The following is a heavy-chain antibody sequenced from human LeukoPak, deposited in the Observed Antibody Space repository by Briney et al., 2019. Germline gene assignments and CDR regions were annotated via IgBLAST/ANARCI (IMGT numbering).Heavy chain of an antibody. CDR3: ARAYYDFWSGYYPLFDY. D-gene: IGHD3-3*01. Sequence: ASVKVSCKASGYTFTSYDINWVRQAPGQGLEWMGWVNPNSGNTGYAQKFQGRVTITRNTSISTAYMELSSLRSEDTAVYYCARAYYDFWSGYYPLFDYWGQGTLVTVSS. CDR1: GYTFTSYD. V-gene: IGHV1-8*03. CDR2: VNPNSGNT. J-gene: IGHJ4*02.